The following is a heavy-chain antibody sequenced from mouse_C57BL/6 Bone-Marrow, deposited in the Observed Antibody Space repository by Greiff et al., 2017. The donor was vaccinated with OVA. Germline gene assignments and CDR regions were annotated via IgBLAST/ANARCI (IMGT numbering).Heavy chain of an antibody. CDR2: IFPGGGGT. J-gene: IGHJ2*01. CDR1: GYTFTSHW. V-gene: IGHV1-56*01. D-gene: IGHD1-1*01. Sequence: VQLQQSGPELVRPGASVKISCKAPGYTFTSHWMQWVRQRPGQGLEWIGEIFPGGGGTYYNEKFKGKATLTVDTSSSTAYMQLSSLTSEDSAVYFCASIITTVVGYYCDYWGQGTTPTVSS. CDR3: ASIITTVVGYYCDY.